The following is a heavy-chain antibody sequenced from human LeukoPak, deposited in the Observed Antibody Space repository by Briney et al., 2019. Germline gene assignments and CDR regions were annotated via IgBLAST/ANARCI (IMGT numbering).Heavy chain of an antibody. J-gene: IGHJ6*03. CDR1: GGTFSSHA. CDR2: IVPISGIA. V-gene: IGHV1-69*13. D-gene: IGHD3-10*02. CDR3: ARGLQYPLFEVLAYNYMDV. Sequence: SVKVSCKASGGTFSSHAIAWVRQAPGQGPEWMGGIVPISGIADYAQKFQGRVTITADESTSTAYMELRSLTSDDTAVYYCARGLQYPLFEVLAYNYMDVWGKGTTVTASS.